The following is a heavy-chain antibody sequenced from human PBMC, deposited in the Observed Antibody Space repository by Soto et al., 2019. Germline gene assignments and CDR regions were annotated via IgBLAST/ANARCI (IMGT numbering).Heavy chain of an antibody. Sequence: GGSLRLSCTTSGFTFDNFAMSWVRQAPGRGLEWVSAISGGGGGTYYADSVKGRFIISRDNSKNTVYLQMDSLRIDDTAMYYCVRDLALMADYWGQGTLVTVSS. J-gene: IGHJ4*02. V-gene: IGHV3-23*01. CDR1: GFTFDNFA. CDR2: ISGGGGGT. D-gene: IGHD3-16*01. CDR3: VRDLALMADY.